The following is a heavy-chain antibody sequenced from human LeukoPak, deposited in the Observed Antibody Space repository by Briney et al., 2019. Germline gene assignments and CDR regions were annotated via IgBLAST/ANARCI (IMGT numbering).Heavy chain of an antibody. D-gene: IGHD2-2*01. CDR2: IIPIFGTA. CDR1: GGTFSSYA. V-gene: IGHV1-69*13. Sequence: SVKVSCKASGGTFSSYAISWVRQAPGQGLEWMGGIIPIFGTANYAQKFQGRVTITADESTSTAYMGLSSLRSEDTAVYYCARGAEPKDIVVVPAAMWSYNWFDPWGQGTLVTVSS. CDR3: ARGAEPKDIVVVPAAMWSYNWFDP. J-gene: IGHJ5*02.